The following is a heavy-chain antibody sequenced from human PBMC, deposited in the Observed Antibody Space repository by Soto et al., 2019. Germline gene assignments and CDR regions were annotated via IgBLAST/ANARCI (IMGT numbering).Heavy chain of an antibody. CDR1: GFTFSSYG. CDR2: ISYDGGNK. J-gene: IGHJ4*02. V-gene: IGHV3-30*18. Sequence: QVQLVESGEGVVQPGRSLRLSCAASGFTFSSYGMHWVRHAPGKGLEWVAVISYDGGNKYYADSVKGRFTISRDNSKNTLYLQMNSLRAEDTAVYYCAKGDRIAAAGHFDYWGQGTLVTVSS. D-gene: IGHD6-13*01. CDR3: AKGDRIAAAGHFDY.